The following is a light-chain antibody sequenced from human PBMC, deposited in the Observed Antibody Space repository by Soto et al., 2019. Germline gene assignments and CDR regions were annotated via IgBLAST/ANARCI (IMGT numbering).Light chain of an antibody. V-gene: IGKV3-15*01. CDR2: GAS. Sequence: EIVMTQSPATLSVSPGERVTLSCRASQSVSSKLAWYQQKPGQAPRLLIYGASTRATGIPARFSGSGSGTEFTLIISSLQSEDFAVYYCQQYNNWPPWTFGQGTKLEIK. CDR3: QQYNNWPPWT. CDR1: QSVSSK. J-gene: IGKJ1*01.